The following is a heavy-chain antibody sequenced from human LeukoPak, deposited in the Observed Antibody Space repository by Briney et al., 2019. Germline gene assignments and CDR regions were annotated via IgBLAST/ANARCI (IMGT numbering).Heavy chain of an antibody. J-gene: IGHJ4*02. V-gene: IGHV4-39*07. D-gene: IGHD2-2*01. CDR3: ARAGSTSPFDY. Sequence: SETLSLTCTVSGGSISSSSYYWGWIRQPPGKGLEWIGSIYYSGSTNYNPSLKSRVTISVDTSKNQFSLKLSSVTAADTAVYYCARAGSTSPFDYWGQGTLVTVSS. CDR1: GGSISSSSYY. CDR2: IYYSGST.